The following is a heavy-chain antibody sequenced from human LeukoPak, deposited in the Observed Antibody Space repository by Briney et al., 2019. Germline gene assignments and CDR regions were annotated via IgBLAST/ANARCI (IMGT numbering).Heavy chain of an antibody. V-gene: IGHV3-74*01. CDR1: GFTFSSYW. D-gene: IGHD6-19*01. Sequence: GGSLRLSCAASGFTFSSYWMHWVRQAPGKGLVWVSRINSDGSSTSYADSVKGRFTISRDNAKNTLYLQVNSLRAEDTAVYYCARAARGSGWYYFDYWGQGTLVTVSS. J-gene: IGHJ4*02. CDR2: INSDGSST. CDR3: ARAARGSGWYYFDY.